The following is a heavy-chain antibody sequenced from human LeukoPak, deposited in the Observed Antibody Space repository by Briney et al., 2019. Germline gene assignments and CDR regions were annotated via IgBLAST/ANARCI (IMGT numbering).Heavy chain of an antibody. CDR2: IKQDGSEK. CDR3: ARDLGVDSYEYYGMDV. Sequence: GGSLRLSCAASGFTFNTYWMTWVRQAPGKGLEWVANIKQDGSEKYYVDSVKGRFTISRDNAKNSLYLQMKSLRAEDTAVYYCARDLGVDSYEYYGMDVWGQGTTVTVSS. V-gene: IGHV3-7*01. CDR1: GFTFNTYW. D-gene: IGHD3-3*01. J-gene: IGHJ6*02.